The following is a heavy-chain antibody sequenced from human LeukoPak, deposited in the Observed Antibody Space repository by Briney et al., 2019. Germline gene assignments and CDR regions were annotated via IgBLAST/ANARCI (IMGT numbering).Heavy chain of an antibody. D-gene: IGHD3/OR15-3a*01. CDR1: GGSISSYY. V-gene: IGHV4-59*01. CDR2: IYYSGST. Sequence: SETLSLTCTVSGGSISSYYWSWIRQPPGKGLEGIGYIYYSGSTNYNPSLKSRVTISVDTSKNQFSLKLSSVTAADTAVYYCARGFPVDYYFDYWGQGTLVTVSS. CDR3: ARGFPVDYYFDY. J-gene: IGHJ4*02.